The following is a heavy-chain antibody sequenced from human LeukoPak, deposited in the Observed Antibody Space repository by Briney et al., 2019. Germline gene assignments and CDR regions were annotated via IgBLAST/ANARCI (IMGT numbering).Heavy chain of an antibody. Sequence: GGSLRLSCAASGFTFSSYSMNWDRQAPGKGLECVSYITRSGSIIQCADSVKGRFTISRDNANNSLYLQMNSLRAEDTAVYYCARDRDFSMDVWGQGTTVTVSS. CDR2: ITRSGSII. J-gene: IGHJ6*02. CDR1: GFTFSSYS. CDR3: ARDRDFSMDV. V-gene: IGHV3-48*04. D-gene: IGHD3/OR15-3a*01.